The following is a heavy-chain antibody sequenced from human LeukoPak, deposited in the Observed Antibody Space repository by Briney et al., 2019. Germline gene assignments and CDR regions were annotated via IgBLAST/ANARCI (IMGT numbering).Heavy chain of an antibody. CDR1: GYTFTSYA. Sequence: GASVKVSCKASGYTFTSYAMHWVRQAPGQRLEWMGWINAGNGNTKYSQKFQGRVTITRDTSASTAYMELSSLRSEDTAVYYCARGPGFYNGGNYWGQGTLVTVSS. V-gene: IGHV1-3*01. D-gene: IGHD3-9*01. CDR3: ARGPGFYNGGNY. J-gene: IGHJ4*02. CDR2: INAGNGNT.